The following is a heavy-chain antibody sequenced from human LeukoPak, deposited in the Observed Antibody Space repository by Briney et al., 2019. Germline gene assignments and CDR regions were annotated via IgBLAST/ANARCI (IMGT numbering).Heavy chain of an antibody. Sequence: AGGSLRLSCAASGFTVSSNYMSWVRHAPGKGLEWVSVIYAGGSTYYADSVKGRFTISRDNSKNTLYLQMNSLRVEDTALYYCARAMGYSYDSSGYQYYFDYWGQGTLVTVSS. V-gene: IGHV3-53*01. D-gene: IGHD3-22*01. CDR2: IYAGGST. CDR1: GFTVSSNY. CDR3: ARAMGYSYDSSGYQYYFDY. J-gene: IGHJ4*02.